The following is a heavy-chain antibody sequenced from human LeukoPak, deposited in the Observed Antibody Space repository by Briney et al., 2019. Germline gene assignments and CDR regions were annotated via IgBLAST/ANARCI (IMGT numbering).Heavy chain of an antibody. Sequence: SETLSLTCAVSGGSISSGGYSWSWIRQPPGKGLEWIGYIYHSGSTYYNPSLKSRVTISVDRSKNQFSLKLSSVTAADTAVYSGARKQADDPPDYWGQGPWSPSPQ. CDR1: GGSISSGGYS. V-gene: IGHV4-30-2*01. J-gene: IGHJ4*02. D-gene: IGHD7-27*01. CDR2: IYHSGST. CDR3: ARKQADDPPDY.